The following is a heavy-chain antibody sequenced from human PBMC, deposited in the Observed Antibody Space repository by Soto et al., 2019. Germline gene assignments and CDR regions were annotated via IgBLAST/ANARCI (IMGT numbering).Heavy chain of an antibody. CDR3: ARANWFFDY. CDR2: IYYSGST. J-gene: IGHJ4*02. D-gene: IGHD7-27*01. CDR1: GGSISSYY. V-gene: IGHV4-59*01. Sequence: SETLSLTCTVSGGSISSYYWSWIRQPPGKGLEWIGYIYYSGSTNYNPSLKSRVTMSVDTSKNQFSLKLSSLTAADTAMYYCARANWFFDYWGQGTLVTVSS.